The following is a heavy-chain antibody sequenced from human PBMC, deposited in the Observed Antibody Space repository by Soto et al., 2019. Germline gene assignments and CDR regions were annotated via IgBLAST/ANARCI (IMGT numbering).Heavy chain of an antibody. CDR2: IDPSDSYT. Sequence: GEPLKISCKGAGYIFTSYWISWVRQMPGKGLEWMGRIDPSDSYTNYSPSFQGHVTISADKSISTAYLQWSSLKASDTAMYYCARRAHLNYYYSGMDVWGQGTTVTVSS. CDR3: ARRAHLNYYYSGMDV. CDR1: GYIFTSYW. J-gene: IGHJ6*02. V-gene: IGHV5-10-1*01.